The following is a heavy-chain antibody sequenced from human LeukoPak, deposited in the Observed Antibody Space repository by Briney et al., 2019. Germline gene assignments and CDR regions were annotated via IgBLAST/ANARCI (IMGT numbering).Heavy chain of an antibody. CDR3: AKEGRSLQTY. CDR2: IKEDGTET. D-gene: IGHD5-24*01. Sequence: PGGSLRLSCEASPFIFSGHWLNWVRQTPGKGLEWVANIKEDGTETYYVDSVKGRFTISRDNAKNSLYLQMNSLRVEDTAVYYCAKEGRSLQTYWGQGTLVTVSS. V-gene: IGHV3-7*03. CDR1: PFIFSGHW. J-gene: IGHJ4*02.